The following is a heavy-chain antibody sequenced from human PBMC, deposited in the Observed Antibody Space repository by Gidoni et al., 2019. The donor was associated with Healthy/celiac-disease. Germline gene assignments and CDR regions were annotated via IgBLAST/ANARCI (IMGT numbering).Heavy chain of an antibody. Sequence: QVQLQQWGAGLLKPSETLSLTCAVYGGSFSGYYWSWIRKPPGKGLEWIGEINHSGSTNYNPSLKSRVTISVDTSKNQFSLKLSSVTAADTAVYYCARRPGWDYVWGSYRLDGYYFDYWGQGTLVTVSS. J-gene: IGHJ4*02. CDR1: GGSFSGYY. CDR3: ARRPGWDYVWGSYRLDGYYFDY. D-gene: IGHD3-16*02. V-gene: IGHV4-34*01. CDR2: INHSGST.